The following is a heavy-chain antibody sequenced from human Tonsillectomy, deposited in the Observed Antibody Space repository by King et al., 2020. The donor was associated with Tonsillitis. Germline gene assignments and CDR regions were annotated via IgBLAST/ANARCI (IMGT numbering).Heavy chain of an antibody. J-gene: IGHJ4*02. CDR3: ARLYNSSNY. CDR1: GFTFSDYG. D-gene: IGHD6-6*01. Sequence: VQLVESGGGVVQPGRSLRLSCAASGFTFSDYGIHWVRQAPGKGLEWVAVISYDGSNQYYADSVEGRCTISRDNSKNTLSLQMYSLRTEDTAVYYCARLYNSSNYWGQGTLVTVSS. CDR2: ISYDGSNQ. V-gene: IGHV3-30*03.